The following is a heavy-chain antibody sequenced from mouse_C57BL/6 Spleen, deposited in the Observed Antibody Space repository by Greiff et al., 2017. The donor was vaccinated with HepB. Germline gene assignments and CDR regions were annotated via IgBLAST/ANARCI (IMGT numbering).Heavy chain of an antibody. Sequence: EVMLVESGGGLVQPGGSLSLSCAASGFTFTDYYMSWVRQPPGKALEWLGFIRNKANGYTTEYSSSVKGRFTISRDNSQSILYLQMNALRAEDSATYYCARSNGGFAYWGQGTLVTVSA. CDR2: IRNKANGYTT. CDR1: GFTFTDYY. CDR3: ARSNGGFAY. V-gene: IGHV7-3*01. J-gene: IGHJ3*01.